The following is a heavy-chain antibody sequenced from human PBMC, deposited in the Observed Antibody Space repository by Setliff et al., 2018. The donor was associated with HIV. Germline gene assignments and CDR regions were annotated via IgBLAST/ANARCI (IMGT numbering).Heavy chain of an antibody. CDR3: ARGAIAVAGDFFDY. D-gene: IGHD6-19*01. CDR1: GGTFSSYA. V-gene: IGHV1-69*10. J-gene: IGHJ4*02. Sequence: AASVKVSCKASGGTFSSYAISWVRQAPGQGLEWMGGIIPILGIANYAQKFQGRVTITADKSTSTAYMELSSLRSEDTAVYYCARGAIAVAGDFFDYWGQGTLVT. CDR2: IIPILGIA.